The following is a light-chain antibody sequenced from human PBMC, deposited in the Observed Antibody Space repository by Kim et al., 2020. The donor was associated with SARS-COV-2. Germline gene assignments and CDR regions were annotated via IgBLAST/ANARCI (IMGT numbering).Light chain of an antibody. CDR3: QKYNSAPWT. J-gene: IGKJ1*01. V-gene: IGKV1-27*01. Sequence: DIQMAQSPSSLSASVGDRVTITCRASQGISNSLAWYRQKPGKVPMLLIYGASTLRSGVPSRFRGSGSGTDFTLTISSLQPEDAATYYCQKYNSAPWTFVQGTKVDIK. CDR1: QGISNS. CDR2: GAS.